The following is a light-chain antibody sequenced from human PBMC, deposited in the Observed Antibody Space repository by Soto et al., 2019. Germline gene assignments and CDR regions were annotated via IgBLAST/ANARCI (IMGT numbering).Light chain of an antibody. V-gene: IGKV3-15*01. CDR3: QHFTNWPPT. Sequence: EIVITQSPATLSLSPGERVTLSCRASQSVSNNLAWYQQKPGQAPRLLISGASTRATGIPARFSGSGSGTEFALTISSLQSEDFAVYYCQHFTNWPPTFGQGTKVDIK. J-gene: IGKJ2*01. CDR2: GAS. CDR1: QSVSNN.